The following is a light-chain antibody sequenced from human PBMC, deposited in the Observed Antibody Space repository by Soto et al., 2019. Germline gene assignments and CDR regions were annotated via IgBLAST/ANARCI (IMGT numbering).Light chain of an antibody. CDR3: QQYNGYRT. V-gene: IGKV1-5*03. Sequence: GDRVTITCRASQSISDSLAWYQQKPGKAPKLLNYEASNLKSGVQSRFSGSGSGTEYTLTISSRQPDDFTSDYCQQYNGYRTFGQGTKVEIK. CDR1: QSISDS. J-gene: IGKJ1*01. CDR2: EAS.